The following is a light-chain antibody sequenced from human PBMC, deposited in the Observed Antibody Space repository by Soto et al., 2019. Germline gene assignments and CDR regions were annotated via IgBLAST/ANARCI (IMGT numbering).Light chain of an antibody. J-gene: IGKJ4*01. CDR2: WAS. Sequence: DIVMTQSPDSLAVSLGERATINCKSSQSVLYSSNNKNYLALYQQKPVQPPKLLIYWASTRESGVPDRFSGSGSGTDFTLTISSLQAEDVAVYYCQQYYSTPLTFGGGTKVEIK. CDR3: QQYYSTPLT. CDR1: QSVLYSSNNKNY. V-gene: IGKV4-1*01.